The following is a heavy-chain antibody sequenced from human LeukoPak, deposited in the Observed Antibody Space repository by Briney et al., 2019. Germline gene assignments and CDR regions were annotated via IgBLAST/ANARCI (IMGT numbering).Heavy chain of an antibody. V-gene: IGHV3-33*01. D-gene: IGHD4-17*01. CDR3: ARWVTTFDY. CDR1: GFTFSSYG. CDR2: IWYDGSNK. J-gene: IGHJ4*02. Sequence: GGSLRLSCAASGFTFSSYGMHWVRQAPGKGLEWVAVIWYDGSNKYYADSVKGRFTISRDNSKNTLYLQMNSLRAEDTAVYCCARWVTTFDYWGQGTLVTVSS.